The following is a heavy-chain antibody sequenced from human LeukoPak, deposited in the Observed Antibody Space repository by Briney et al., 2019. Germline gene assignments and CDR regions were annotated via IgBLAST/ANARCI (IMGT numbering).Heavy chain of an antibody. CDR3: ARLTKFLTTYYPTP. V-gene: IGHV4-59*08. J-gene: IGHJ5*02. Sequence: SETLSLTCTVSGCISTGYCWRWIRQPPPKGLEWGGYIFSSRSTHYNPPLQSRLTISLDTSKSQFSLKLISVTASDTAVYYCARLTKFLTTYYPTPWGQGTLVTVSS. D-gene: IGHD2/OR15-2a*01. CDR1: GCISTGYC. CDR2: IFSSRST.